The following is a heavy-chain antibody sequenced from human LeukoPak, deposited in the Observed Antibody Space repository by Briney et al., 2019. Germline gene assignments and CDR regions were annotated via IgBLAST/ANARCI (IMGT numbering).Heavy chain of an antibody. Sequence: PGGSLRLSCAASGFTVSSNYKNWVRQAPGKGLEWVSVISSGASTYYADSMNGRFSISRHNSKTTLYLQMNSLRAEDTAVYYCARGFTRSRTYCSGGSCSTNYYYYYGMDVWGQGTTVTVSS. J-gene: IGHJ6*02. CDR3: ARGFTRSRTYCSGGSCSTNYYYYYGMDV. CDR1: GFTVSSNY. D-gene: IGHD2-15*01. CDR2: ISSGAST. V-gene: IGHV3-53*04.